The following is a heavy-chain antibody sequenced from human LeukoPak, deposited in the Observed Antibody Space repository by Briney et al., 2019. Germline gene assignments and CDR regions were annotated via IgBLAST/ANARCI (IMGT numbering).Heavy chain of an antibody. D-gene: IGHD1-26*01. CDR3: ARDLGGSYYTDY. V-gene: IGHV4-39*07. CDR1: GGSINSYY. Sequence: PSETLSLTCTVSGGSINSYYWGWIRQPPGKGLEWIGSIYYSGSTYYNPSLKSRVTISVDTSKNQFSLKLSSVTAADTAVYYCARDLGGSYYTDYWGQGTLVTVSS. J-gene: IGHJ4*02. CDR2: IYYSGST.